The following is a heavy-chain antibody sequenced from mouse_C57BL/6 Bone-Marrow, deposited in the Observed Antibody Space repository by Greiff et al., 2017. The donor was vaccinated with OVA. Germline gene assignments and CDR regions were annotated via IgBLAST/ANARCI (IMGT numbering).Heavy chain of an antibody. D-gene: IGHD1-1*01. CDR2: IRNKANGYTT. J-gene: IGHJ1*03. V-gene: IGHV7-3*01. CDR3: ARYSIYYYGSSWYFDV. Sequence: EVKLMESGGGLVQPGGSLSLSCAASGFTFTDYYMSWVRQPPGKALEWLGFIRNKANGYTTEYSASVKGRFTISRDNSQSILYLQMNALRAEDSATYYCARYSIYYYGSSWYFDVWGTGTTVTVSS. CDR1: GFTFTDYY.